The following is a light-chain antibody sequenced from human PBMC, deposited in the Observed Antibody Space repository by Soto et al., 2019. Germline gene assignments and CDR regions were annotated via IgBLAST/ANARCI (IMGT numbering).Light chain of an antibody. J-gene: IGKJ1*01. Sequence: EIVMTQSPDTLSVSPGERATLSCRASQSVSNNLAWYHQKPGQAPRLLIFGASTRATGIPARFSGSGSGTEFTLTISSLQSEDFAVYYCQQYNDWWTFVQGTKVEIK. CDR2: GAS. CDR3: QQYNDWWT. CDR1: QSVSNN. V-gene: IGKV3-15*01.